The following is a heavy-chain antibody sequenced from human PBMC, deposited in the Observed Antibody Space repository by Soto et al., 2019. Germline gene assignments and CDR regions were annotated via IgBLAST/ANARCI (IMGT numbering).Heavy chain of an antibody. J-gene: IGHJ5*02. Sequence: ASVKVSCKGSGYTFTSYCMSWVRQAPGQGLEWMGWISAYNGNTNYAQKLQGRVTMATDTSTSTAYMELRSLRSDDTAVYYCARDSSGWYHTGFDPWGQGTLVTVSS. V-gene: IGHV1-18*01. D-gene: IGHD6-19*01. CDR3: ARDSSGWYHTGFDP. CDR1: GYTFTSYC. CDR2: ISAYNGNT.